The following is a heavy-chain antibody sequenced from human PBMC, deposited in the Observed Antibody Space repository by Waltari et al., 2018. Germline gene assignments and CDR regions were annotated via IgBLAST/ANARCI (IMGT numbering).Heavy chain of an antibody. Sequence: EVQLLESGGGLVQHGGSLRLSCAASGFSFSGSWMTWVRQAPGKGLEWVAEINPDGSGEYYVDSVNGRFTISRDNTKNSLYLQMNSLRPDDTAVYFCARDPAFGAFDFWGQGTVVTVSS. CDR2: INPDGSGE. CDR1: GFSFSGSW. J-gene: IGHJ3*01. CDR3: ARDPAFGAFDF. D-gene: IGHD3-10*01. V-gene: IGHV3-7*01.